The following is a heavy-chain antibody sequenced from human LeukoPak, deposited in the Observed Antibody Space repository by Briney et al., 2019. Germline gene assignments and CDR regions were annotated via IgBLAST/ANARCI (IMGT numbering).Heavy chain of an antibody. CDR3: AKGRWNYYGSGSFDY. V-gene: IGHV3-9*01. J-gene: IGHJ4*02. Sequence: GGSLRLSCAASGFTFDDYAMHWVRQAPGKGPEWVSGISWNSGSIGYADSVKGRFTISRDNAKNSLYLQMNSLRAEDTALYYCAKGRWNYYGSGSFDYWGQGTLVTVSS. CDR1: GFTFDDYA. CDR2: ISWNSGSI. D-gene: IGHD3-10*01.